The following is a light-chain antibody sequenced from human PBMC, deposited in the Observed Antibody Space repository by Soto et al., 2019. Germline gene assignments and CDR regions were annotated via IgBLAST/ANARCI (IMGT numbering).Light chain of an antibody. Sequence: EIVLTQSPGTLSLSPGERATLSCRASQSVSSNFLAWYQQKPGQAPRLLIYGASNRATGIPDKFNGSGSGTDFTLTISRLEPEDFAVYYCQQYGSSPMYTFGQGTKLEIK. CDR1: QSVSSNF. CDR3: QQYGSSPMYT. CDR2: GAS. V-gene: IGKV3-20*01. J-gene: IGKJ2*01.